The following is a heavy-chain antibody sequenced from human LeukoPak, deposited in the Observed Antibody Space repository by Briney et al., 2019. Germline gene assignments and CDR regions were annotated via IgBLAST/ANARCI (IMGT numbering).Heavy chain of an antibody. J-gene: IGHJ4*02. CDR1: GVTFSGYG. V-gene: IGHV3-30*18. CDR2: ISYDGSNK. Sequence: GSPLHSCAASGVTFSGYGVHWVCQAPGKGLEWVAVISYDGSNKYYADSVNRRFTISRDNSKNTLYLQMNSLRAEDTAVYYCAKDRWSSGLFDYWAKGILVTVSS. D-gene: IGHD3-22*01. CDR3: AKDRWSSGLFDY.